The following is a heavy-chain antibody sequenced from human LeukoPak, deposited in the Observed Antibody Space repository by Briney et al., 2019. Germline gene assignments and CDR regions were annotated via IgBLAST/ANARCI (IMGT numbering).Heavy chain of an antibody. CDR3: ARDPAEADC. J-gene: IGHJ4*02. CDR2: INGGGNT. Sequence: GGSLRLSCAASGFTFSGYAMNWVRQAPGKGLEWVSSINGGGNTFYADSVKGRFAISRDNAKNSLYLQMNGLRAEDTAVYYCARDPAEADCWGQGTLVTVSS. CDR1: GFTFSGYA. V-gene: IGHV3-21*06.